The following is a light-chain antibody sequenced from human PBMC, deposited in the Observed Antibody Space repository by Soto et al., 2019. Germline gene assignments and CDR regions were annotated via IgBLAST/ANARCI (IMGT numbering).Light chain of an antibody. CDR2: GAS. CDR3: QQYGSSPRT. J-gene: IGKJ1*01. CDR1: QSVSSSS. V-gene: IGKV3-20*01. Sequence: EIVLTPAPGTLSLSPGERATLSCRASQSVSSSSLAWYQQRPGQAPRLLIYGASSRATGIPDRFSGSGSGTDFTLTISRLESEDFAVYYCQQYGSSPRTFGQGTKVDIK.